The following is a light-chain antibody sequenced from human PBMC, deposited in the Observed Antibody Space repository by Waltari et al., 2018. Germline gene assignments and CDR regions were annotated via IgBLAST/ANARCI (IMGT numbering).Light chain of an antibody. CDR1: QDIGTW. CDR2: DAS. CDR3: QQYKSHYRT. Sequence: DIQMTQSPSIMSAPVGYRVTITCRAHQDIGTWLAWYQQKPGNAPKLLIHDASTWQNGVSSRLRGSGAGNEFALTISTLQPDDVATYYCQQYKSHYRTFGHGTRVEVK. J-gene: IGKJ1*01. V-gene: IGKV1-5*01.